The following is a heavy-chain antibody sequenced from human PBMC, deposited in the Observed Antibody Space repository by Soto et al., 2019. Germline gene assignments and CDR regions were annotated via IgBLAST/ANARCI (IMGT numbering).Heavy chain of an antibody. Sequence: QVQLQESGPGLVNASGTLSLTCGVSGGSINTNNWWSWLRQPPGQGLEWIAEVYHSGSSNYNPSLKSRLSISVDTSKNQYSLSLTSVPAANSAVYYCARAKLCNTLSCPHSFDAWGQGTLVSVSS. CDR3: ARAKLCNTLSCPHSFDA. CDR2: VYHSGSS. D-gene: IGHD2-2*01. J-gene: IGHJ4*02. V-gene: IGHV4-4*02. CDR1: GGSINTNNW.